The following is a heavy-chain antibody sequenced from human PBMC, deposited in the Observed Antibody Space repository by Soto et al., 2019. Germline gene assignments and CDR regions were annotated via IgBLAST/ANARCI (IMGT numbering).Heavy chain of an antibody. D-gene: IGHD1-26*01. CDR3: ARAVGATSRCAFDI. CDR2: IYYSGST. Sequence: SETLSLTCPVSGGSISSCGYYWSWIRQHPGKGLEWIGYIYYSGSTYYSPSLKSRVTISVDTSKNQFSLKLSSVTAADTAVYYCARAVGATSRCAFDIWGQGTMVTVSS. J-gene: IGHJ3*02. CDR1: GGSISSCGYY. V-gene: IGHV4-31*03.